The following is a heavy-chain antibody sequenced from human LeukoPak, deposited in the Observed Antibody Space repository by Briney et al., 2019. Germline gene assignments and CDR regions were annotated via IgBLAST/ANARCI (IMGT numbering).Heavy chain of an antibody. D-gene: IGHD3-22*01. CDR3: ARGWTYYYDSSGLDY. V-gene: IGHV3-74*01. CDR2: INIDGSRT. Sequence: PGGSLRLSCAASGFIFTTYWMHWVRQAPGKGLVWVARINIDGSRTYYADSVKGRFTISRDNAKNTLYLQMNSLRAEDTAVYYCARGWTYYYDSSGLDYWGQGTLVTVSS. J-gene: IGHJ4*02. CDR1: GFIFTTYW.